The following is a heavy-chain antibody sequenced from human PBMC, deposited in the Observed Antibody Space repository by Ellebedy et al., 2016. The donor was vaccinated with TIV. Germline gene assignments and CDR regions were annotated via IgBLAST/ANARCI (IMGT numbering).Heavy chain of an antibody. CDR2: IYSRGSG. J-gene: IGHJ4*02. CDR3: AKSGGWYTPYDY. CDR1: GDSISGYY. D-gene: IGHD6-19*01. V-gene: IGHV4-59*01. Sequence: MPSETLSLTCTVSGDSISGYYWSWIRQPPGKELEWIGYIYSRGSGEYNPSLKSRVTMSVDTSRGQFSLMLNSLTAADTAVYYCAKSGGWYTPYDYWGQGTLVTVSS.